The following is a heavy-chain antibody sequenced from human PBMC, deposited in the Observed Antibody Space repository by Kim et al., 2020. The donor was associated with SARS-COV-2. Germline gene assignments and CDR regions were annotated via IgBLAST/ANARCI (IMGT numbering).Heavy chain of an antibody. CDR2: IYYSGST. V-gene: IGHV4-59*13. CDR1: GGSISSYY. D-gene: IGHD4-4*01. J-gene: IGHJ4*02. CDR3: ARDRGADYSNEFDY. Sequence: SETLSLTCTVSGGSISSYYWSWIRQPPGKGLEWIGYIYYSGSTNYNPSLKSRVTMSVDTSKNQFSLNLRSVTAADTAVYYCARDRGADYSNEFDYWGQGTLVTVSS.